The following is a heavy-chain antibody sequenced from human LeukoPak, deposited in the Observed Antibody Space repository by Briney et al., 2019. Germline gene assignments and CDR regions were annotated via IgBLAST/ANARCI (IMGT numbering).Heavy chain of an antibody. Sequence: SETLSLTSSFSGSSSSNRTYYWRWIRQPPGKELEWIVSMHYSGTTYYNPSLKSRVTISIDTYKNQFSLRLISVTAADNTVLYCAANDRGRPSDYWGQGTLVTVSS. CDR3: AANDRGRPSDY. V-gene: IGHV4-39*01. D-gene: IGHD1-26*01. CDR1: GSSSSNRTYY. J-gene: IGHJ4*02. CDR2: MHYSGTT.